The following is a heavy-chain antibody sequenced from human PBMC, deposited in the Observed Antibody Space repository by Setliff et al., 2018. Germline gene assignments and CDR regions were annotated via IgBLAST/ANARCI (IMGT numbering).Heavy chain of an antibody. D-gene: IGHD3-3*01. CDR1: GDSINSRTNY. V-gene: IGHV4-61*10. CDR3: ARAFYLEWLLFDY. J-gene: IGHJ4*02. Sequence: SETLSLTCTVPGDSINSRTNYWSWIRQPAGKGPEWIGHIYYSGSTNYNPSLKSRVTISVDTSKNQFSLKLSSVTAADTAVYYCARAFYLEWLLFDYWGQGTLVTVSS. CDR2: IYYSGST.